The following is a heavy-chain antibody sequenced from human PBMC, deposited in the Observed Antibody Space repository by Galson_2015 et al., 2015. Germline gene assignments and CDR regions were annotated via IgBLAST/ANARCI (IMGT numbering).Heavy chain of an antibody. D-gene: IGHD6-19*01. CDR3: ARLIDSWWDSSGWYTRAGYFDY. Sequence: SLRLSCAASGFTFSSYWMSWVRQAPGKGLEWVANIKQDGSEKYYVDSVKGRFTISRDNAKNSLYLQMNSLRAEDTAVYYCARLIDSWWDSSGWYTRAGYFDYWGQGTLVTVSS. CDR1: GFTFSSYW. J-gene: IGHJ4*02. CDR2: IKQDGSEK. V-gene: IGHV3-7*01.